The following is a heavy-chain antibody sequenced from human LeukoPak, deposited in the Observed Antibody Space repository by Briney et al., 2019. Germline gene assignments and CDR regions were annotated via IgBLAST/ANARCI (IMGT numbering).Heavy chain of an antibody. Sequence: PGGSLRLSCAASGFTFSSYSMNWVRQAPGKGLEWVSSISSSSSYIYYADSVKGRFTISRDNAKNSLYLQMNSLRAEDTAVYYCARGEDIVVVTAIYLTYYYYYYGMDVWGQGTTVTVSS. D-gene: IGHD2-21*02. CDR1: GFTFSSYS. CDR2: ISSSSSYI. J-gene: IGHJ6*02. V-gene: IGHV3-21*01. CDR3: ARGEDIVVVTAIYLTYYYYYYGMDV.